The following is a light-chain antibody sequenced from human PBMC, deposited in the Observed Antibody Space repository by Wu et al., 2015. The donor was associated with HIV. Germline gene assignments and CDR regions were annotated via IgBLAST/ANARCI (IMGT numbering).Light chain of an antibody. CDR3: QHYGILTRT. V-gene: IGKV1-8*01. Sequence: AIRMTQSPSSLSASTGDRVTITCRASQGISSYLAWYQQKPGKAPKLLIYAASTLQSGVPSRFSGSGSGTDFTLTISRLEPEDFAVYYCQHYGILTRTFGQGTKVEIK. CDR1: QGISSY. J-gene: IGKJ1*01. CDR2: AAS.